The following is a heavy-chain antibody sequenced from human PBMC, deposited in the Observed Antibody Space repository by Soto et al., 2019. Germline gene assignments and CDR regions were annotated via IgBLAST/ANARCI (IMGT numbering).Heavy chain of an antibody. D-gene: IGHD3-10*01. CDR3: AHRSPYGSGSSYYYYGMDV. CDR1: GFSLSTSGVG. J-gene: IGHJ6*02. V-gene: IGHV2-5*01. Sequence: ASGPTLVNPTQTLTLTCTFSGFSLSTSGVGVGWIRQPPGKALEWLALIYWNDDKRYSPSLKSRLTITKDTSKNQVVLTMTNMDPVDTATYYCAHRSPYGSGSSYYYYGMDVWGQGTTVTVSS. CDR2: IYWNDDK.